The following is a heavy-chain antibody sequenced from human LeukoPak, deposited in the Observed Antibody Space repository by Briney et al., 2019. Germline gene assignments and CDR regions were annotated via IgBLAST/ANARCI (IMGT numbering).Heavy chain of an antibody. CDR2: ICSSSSYI. J-gene: IGHJ6*03. CDR3: ARGGDVATIWRYYYYYMDV. CDR1: EIHRNRQI. V-gene: IGHV3-21*01. Sequence: GGSLKPSCAASEIHRNRQIMNRVRQAPRKGLELVSCICSSSSYIHYADSVKGRFTISRDNAKNSLYLQMNSLRAEDTAVYYCARGGDVATIWRYYYYYMDVWGKGTTVTVSS. D-gene: IGHD5-12*01.